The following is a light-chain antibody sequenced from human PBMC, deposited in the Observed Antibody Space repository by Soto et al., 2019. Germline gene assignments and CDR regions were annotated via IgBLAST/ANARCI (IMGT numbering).Light chain of an antibody. J-gene: IGKJ1*01. Sequence: DIQMTQSPSSLSASVGDRVTITCRASQSISSYLNWYQQKPGKAPKLLIYAASSLQSGVPSRFSGSGSGTDFTLTISSLQPEDFATYYCQQSYSTSWTFGQGNKGDIK. V-gene: IGKV1-39*01. CDR2: AAS. CDR3: QQSYSTSWT. CDR1: QSISSY.